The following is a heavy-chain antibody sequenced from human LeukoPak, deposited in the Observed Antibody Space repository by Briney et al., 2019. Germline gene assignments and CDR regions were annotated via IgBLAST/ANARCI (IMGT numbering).Heavy chain of an antibody. D-gene: IGHD6-13*01. CDR1: GYTFTSSD. V-gene: IGHV1-8*01. Sequence: GASVKVSCKASGYTFTSSDINWVRQATGQGLEWMGWINPKSGRTGYAKKLQARVSMTMNTSISTAYMEVSSLRFEDTAVYYCARGRSGLAAAGTYDYWGQGTLITVSS. J-gene: IGHJ4*02. CDR3: ARGRSGLAAAGTYDY. CDR2: INPKSGRT.